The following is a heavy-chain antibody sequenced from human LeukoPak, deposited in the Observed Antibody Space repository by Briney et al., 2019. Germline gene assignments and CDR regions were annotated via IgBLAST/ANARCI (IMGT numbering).Heavy chain of an antibody. Sequence: PGGSLRLSCAASGFTFSSYAMSWVRQAPGKGLEWVSAISGSGCSTYYADSVKGLFTISRDNSKITLYLQMKSLRAEDTAVYYCAKGLDNFDYWGQGTLVTVSS. J-gene: IGHJ4*02. CDR3: AKGLDNFDY. CDR2: ISGSGCST. D-gene: IGHD5-12*01. CDR1: GFTFSSYA. V-gene: IGHV3-23*01.